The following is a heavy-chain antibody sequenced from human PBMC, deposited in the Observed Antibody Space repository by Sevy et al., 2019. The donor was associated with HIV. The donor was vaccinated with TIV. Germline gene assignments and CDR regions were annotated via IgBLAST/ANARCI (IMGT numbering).Heavy chain of an antibody. V-gene: IGHV4-4*02. D-gene: IGHD3-16*01. J-gene: IGHJ5*02. CDR1: GGSISSVNW. CDR2: IYHSGST. Sequence: SETLSLTCAVSGGSISSVNWWHWVRQPPGKGLEWIGEIYHSGSTNYNPSLKSRVTISVDNSKNQFSLKLSSVIAADTVVYYCARGGATPRGFDPWGQGSLVTVSS. CDR3: ARGGATPRGFDP.